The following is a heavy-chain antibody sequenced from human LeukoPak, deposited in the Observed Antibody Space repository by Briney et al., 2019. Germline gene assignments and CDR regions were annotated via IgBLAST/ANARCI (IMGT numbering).Heavy chain of an antibody. Sequence: PSETLSLTCTVSGGSISSSSYYWGWIRQPPGKGLEWIGSIYYSGSTYYNPSLKSRVTISVDTSKNQFSLKLSSVTAADTAVYYCARTADYGDYGEYFQHWGQGTLVTVSS. CDR3: ARTADYGDYGEYFQH. J-gene: IGHJ1*01. D-gene: IGHD4-17*01. CDR2: IYYSGST. V-gene: IGHV4-39*07. CDR1: GGSISSSSYY.